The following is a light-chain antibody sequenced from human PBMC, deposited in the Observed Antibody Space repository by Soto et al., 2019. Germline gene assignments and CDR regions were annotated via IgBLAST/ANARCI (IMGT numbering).Light chain of an antibody. CDR3: QQCNSYSRT. V-gene: IGKV1-5*03. J-gene: IGKJ1*01. CDR1: QTISSW. CDR2: KAS. Sequence: DIQMTQSPSTLSGSVGDRVTITCRASQTISSWLAWYQQKPGKAPKLLIYKASTLESGVPSRFRGSGSGTEFTLTISSLQPDDFATYYCQQCNSYSRTFGQGTKVDNK.